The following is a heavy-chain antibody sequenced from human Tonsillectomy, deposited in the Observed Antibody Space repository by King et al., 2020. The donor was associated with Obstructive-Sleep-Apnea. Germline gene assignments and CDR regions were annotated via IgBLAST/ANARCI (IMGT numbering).Heavy chain of an antibody. Sequence: VQLQESGPGLVKPSETLSLTCTVSGGSINNYYWSWIRQPPGKGLELIGYIYYDGSTNYDPSLKSRVTMSVDTAKNQFSLRLRSVTAADTAVYYFERESYNSGWYGADYYYYGLDVWGQGTTVIVSS. CDR2: IYYDGST. CDR3: ERESYNSGWYGADYYYYGLDV. V-gene: IGHV4-59*01. J-gene: IGHJ6*02. CDR1: GGSINNYY. D-gene: IGHD6-19*01.